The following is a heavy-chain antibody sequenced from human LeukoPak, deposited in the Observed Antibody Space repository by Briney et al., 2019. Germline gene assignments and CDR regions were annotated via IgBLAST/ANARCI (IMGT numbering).Heavy chain of an antibody. CDR1: GYTFTGYY. CDR2: INPNSGGT. V-gene: IGHV1-2*02. CDR3: ARDTAMVTYWFDP. Sequence: ASVKVSCKASGYTFTGYYMHWVRQAPGQGLEWMGWINPNSGGTNYAQKFQGRVTVTRDTSISTAYMELSRLRSDDTAVYYCARDTAMVTYWFDPWGQGTLVTASS. D-gene: IGHD5-18*01. J-gene: IGHJ5*02.